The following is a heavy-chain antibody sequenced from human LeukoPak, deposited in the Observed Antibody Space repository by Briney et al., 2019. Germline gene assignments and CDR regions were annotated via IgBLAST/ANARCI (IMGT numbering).Heavy chain of an antibody. CDR1: GGSISSYY. V-gene: IGHV4-59*01. J-gene: IGHJ4*02. CDR3: ARDPPEDEWNSLDS. Sequence: SETLSLTCTVSGGSISSYYWNWIRQPPGKGLEWIGFIHYSGLTVYSPSLQSRVSMSVDTSRNQFSLDLSSVTAADTALYYCARDPPEDEWNSLDSWGQGILVTVSS. D-gene: IGHD1-7*01. CDR2: IHYSGLT.